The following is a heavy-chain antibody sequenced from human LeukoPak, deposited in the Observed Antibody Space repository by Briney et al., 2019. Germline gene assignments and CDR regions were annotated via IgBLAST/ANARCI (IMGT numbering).Heavy chain of an antibody. J-gene: IGHJ4*02. V-gene: IGHV4-59*01. CDR1: GGSISGYY. CDR3: ARDRSFRY. Sequence: SETLSLTCTVSGGSISGYYWSWIRQPPGKGLEWIGYIYYSGSTNYNPSLKSRVTISVDTSKNQFSLKLSSVTAADTAVYYCARDRSFRYWGQGTLVTVSS. CDR2: IYYSGST.